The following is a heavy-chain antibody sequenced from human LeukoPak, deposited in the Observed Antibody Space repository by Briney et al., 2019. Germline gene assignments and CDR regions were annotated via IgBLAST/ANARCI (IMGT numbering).Heavy chain of an antibody. D-gene: IGHD3-3*01. CDR1: GGSFSGVY. CDR3: ATFRQIWSGFDY. Sequence: KPSETLSLTCSVSGGSFSGVYWSWIRQPPGKGLEWIGYIYHSGTTYSNPSLKSRVSLSVDRSKNQFSLKLNSVTAADTAVYYCATFRQIWSGFDYWGQGTLVTVSS. CDR2: IYHSGTT. V-gene: IGHV4-30-2*01. J-gene: IGHJ4*02.